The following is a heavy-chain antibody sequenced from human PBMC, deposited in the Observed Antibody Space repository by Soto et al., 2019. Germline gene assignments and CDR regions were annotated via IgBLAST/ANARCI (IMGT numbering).Heavy chain of an antibody. CDR1: GYTFTTHG. J-gene: IGHJ5*02. D-gene: IGHD1-26*01. V-gene: IGHV1-18*01. CDR2: VSGDNGHT. Sequence: QVQLVQSGAEVKKPGASVKVSCKASGYTFTTHGISWVRQAPGQGLEWMGWVSGDNGHTNYAQSLQGRATMTTDTSTNTPYMELGSFRSDDTAVYSCARDLGYCPSGTCYREWFGPWGQGTLFTVSS. CDR3: ARDLGYCPSGTCYREWFGP.